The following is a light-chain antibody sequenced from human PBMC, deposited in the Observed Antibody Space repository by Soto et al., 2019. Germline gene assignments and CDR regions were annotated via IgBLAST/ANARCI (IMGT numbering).Light chain of an antibody. Sequence: QSVLNQPSSVSGSPGQSIIISCPGTSDDVGGYDFVSWYQQRPGSVPQLIIYDVRYRPSGASPRFSGSKSGHTAYLTISGLQSDDEADYFCSSYTSTYSLVFGSGTKVTVL. CDR1: SDDVGGYDF. CDR3: SSYTSTYSLV. V-gene: IGLV2-14*03. J-gene: IGLJ1*01. CDR2: DVR.